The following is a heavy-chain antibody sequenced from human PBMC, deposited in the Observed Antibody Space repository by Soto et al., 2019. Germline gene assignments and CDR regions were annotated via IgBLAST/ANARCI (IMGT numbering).Heavy chain of an antibody. CDR2: IYYSGST. V-gene: IGHV4-59*01. Sequence: SETLSLTCTVSGGSISSYYWSWIRQPPGKGLEWIGYIYYSGSTNYNPSLKSRVTISVDTSKNQFSLKLSSVTAADTAVYYCARASQSHYYGSGRYHLAYWGQGILVTVSS. CDR3: ARASQSHYYGSGRYHLAY. J-gene: IGHJ4*02. D-gene: IGHD3-10*01. CDR1: GGSISSYY.